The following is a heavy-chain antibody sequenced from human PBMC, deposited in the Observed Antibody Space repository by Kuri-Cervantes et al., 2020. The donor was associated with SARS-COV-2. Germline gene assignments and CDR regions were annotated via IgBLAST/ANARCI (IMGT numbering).Heavy chain of an antibody. CDR2: IYSGGSA. D-gene: IGHD2-15*01. CDR1: GFTVSSNY. J-gene: IGHJ4*02. V-gene: IGHV3-53*01. CDR3: AKGRGSGGTWYYSDY. Sequence: GESLKISCAASGFTVSSNYMSWVRQAPGKGLEWVSVIYSGGSAYYADSVKGRFTISRDNSKNTLYLQMNSLRAENTAVYYCAKGRGSGGTWYYSDYWGQGTLVTVSS.